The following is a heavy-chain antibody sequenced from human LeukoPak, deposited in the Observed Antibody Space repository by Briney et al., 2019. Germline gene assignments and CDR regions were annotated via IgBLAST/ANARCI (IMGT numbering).Heavy chain of an antibody. V-gene: IGHV1-8*01. CDR3: ATASAYSSSHY. CDR2: MNPNSGNT. Sequence: PCGPVKVFCKASGYTFTSYDINWVRQATGQGLEWMGWMNPNSGNTGYAQKFQGRVTMTRNTSISTAYMELSSLRSEDTAVYYCATASAYSSSHYWGQGTLVTVSS. J-gene: IGHJ4*02. CDR1: GYTFTSYD. D-gene: IGHD6-6*01.